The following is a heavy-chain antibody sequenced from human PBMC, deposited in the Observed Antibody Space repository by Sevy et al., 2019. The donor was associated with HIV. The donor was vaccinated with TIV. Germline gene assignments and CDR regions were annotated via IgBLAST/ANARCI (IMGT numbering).Heavy chain of an antibody. Sequence: GGSLRLSCAASGFTFSSYWMSWVRQAPGKGLEWVANIKQDGSEKYYVDSVKGRFTISRDNAKNSLYLQMNSLRAEDTAVYYCARDSRYCSGGSCYPGYYYYGMDVWGQWTTVTVSS. V-gene: IGHV3-7*01. CDR3: ARDSRYCSGGSCYPGYYYYGMDV. CDR2: IKQDGSEK. CDR1: GFTFSSYW. D-gene: IGHD2-15*01. J-gene: IGHJ6*02.